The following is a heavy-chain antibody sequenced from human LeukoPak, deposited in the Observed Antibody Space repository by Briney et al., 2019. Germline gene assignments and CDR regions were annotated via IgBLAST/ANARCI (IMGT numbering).Heavy chain of an antibody. CDR3: ARDERLLSFLK. V-gene: IGHV3-23*01. J-gene: IGHJ4*02. CDR2: ISGSRSYI. D-gene: IGHD3-3*01. Sequence: GGSLRLSCAASGFTFSNYGMSWVRHAPGKGLEWVSSISGSRSYIYYADSVKGRFTISRDNSKNTLYPQMNSLRAEDTAIYYCARDERLLSFLKWGQGTLVTVSS. CDR1: GFTFSNYG.